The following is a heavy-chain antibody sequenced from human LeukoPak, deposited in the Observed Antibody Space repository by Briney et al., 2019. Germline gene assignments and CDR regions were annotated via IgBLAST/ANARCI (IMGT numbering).Heavy chain of an antibody. J-gene: IGHJ6*02. CDR1: GFTFSDYA. D-gene: IGHD1-26*01. CDR2: IAWNSGGI. CDR3: ASSGELLHYYYGMDV. Sequence: GGSLRLSCVASGFTFSDYAMHWVRQAPGRGLEWVSGIAWNSGGIGYADSVKGRFTISRDNAKNSLYLQMNSLRAEDTAVYYCASSGELLHYYYGMDVWGQGTKVTVSS. V-gene: IGHV3-9*01.